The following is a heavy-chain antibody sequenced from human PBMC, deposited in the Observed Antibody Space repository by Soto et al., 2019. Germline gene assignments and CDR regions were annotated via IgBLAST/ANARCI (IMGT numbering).Heavy chain of an antibody. J-gene: IGHJ4*02. V-gene: IGHV6-1*01. CDR3: ARDRPITMLRGSYFDY. CDR1: GDSVSSNSAA. CDR2: TYYRSKWYN. D-gene: IGHD3-10*01. Sequence: SQTLSLTCAISGDSVSSNSAAWNWIRQSPSRGLEWLGRTYYRSKWYNDYAVSVKSRITINPDTSKNQFSLKLSSVTAADTAVYYCARDRPITMLRGSYFDYWGQGTLITVSS.